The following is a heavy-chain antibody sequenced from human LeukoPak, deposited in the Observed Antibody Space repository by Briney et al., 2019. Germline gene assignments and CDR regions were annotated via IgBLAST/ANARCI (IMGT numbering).Heavy chain of an antibody. CDR2: ISSSSSYI. V-gene: IGHV3-21*01. D-gene: IGHD3-9*01. J-gene: IGHJ5*02. Sequence: GGSLRLSCAASGFTFSSYSMNWVRKAPGKGLEWVSSISSSSSYIYYADSVKGRFTISRDNAKNSLYLQMNSLRAEDTAVYYCARDVLVRYDILTGYPGNWFDPWGQGTLVTVSS. CDR1: GFTFSSYS. CDR3: ARDVLVRYDILTGYPGNWFDP.